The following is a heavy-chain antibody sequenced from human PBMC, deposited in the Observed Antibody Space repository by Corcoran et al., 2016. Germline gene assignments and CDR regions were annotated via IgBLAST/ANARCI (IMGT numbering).Heavy chain of an antibody. D-gene: IGHD6-19*01. J-gene: IGHJ4*02. CDR2: IKSKTDGGTT. V-gene: IGHV3-15*07. Sequence: EVQLVESGGGLVKPGGSLRLSCAASGFTFSNAWLNWVRKAPGKGREWVGRIKSKTDGGTTDYAAPVKGRFTIAREDSKNTLYLKMNSLKTEDTAGYYCTTSWYSGWGDWGQGTLVTVSS. CDR1: GFTFSNAW. CDR3: TTSWYSGWGD.